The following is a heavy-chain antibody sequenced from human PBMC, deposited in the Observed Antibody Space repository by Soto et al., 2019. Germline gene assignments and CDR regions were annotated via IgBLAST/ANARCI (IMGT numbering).Heavy chain of an antibody. V-gene: IGHV3-7*01. CDR3: AREGSVFGVVTEQYFDY. D-gene: IGHD3-3*01. J-gene: IGHJ4*02. Sequence: PGGSLRLSCAASGFTFSSYWMSWVRQAPGKGLEWVANIKQDGSEKYYVDSVKGRFTISRDNAKNSLYLQMNSLRAEDTAVYYCAREGSVFGVVTEQYFDYWGQGTLVTVSS. CDR2: IKQDGSEK. CDR1: GFTFSSYW.